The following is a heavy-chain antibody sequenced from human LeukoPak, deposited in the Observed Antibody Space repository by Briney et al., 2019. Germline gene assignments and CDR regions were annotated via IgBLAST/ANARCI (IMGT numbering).Heavy chain of an antibody. CDR2: IYPADSDT. Sequence: GESLKISCMGSGYSFTSYWIGWVRQMPGKGLEWMGIIYPADSDTRYCPSFQGQVTISADKSTSTAYLQWSSLKASDTAMYYCARHTSYSGSWYLGYWGQGTLVTVSS. D-gene: IGHD6-13*01. V-gene: IGHV5-51*01. CDR1: GYSFTSYW. CDR3: ARHTSYSGSWYLGY. J-gene: IGHJ4*02.